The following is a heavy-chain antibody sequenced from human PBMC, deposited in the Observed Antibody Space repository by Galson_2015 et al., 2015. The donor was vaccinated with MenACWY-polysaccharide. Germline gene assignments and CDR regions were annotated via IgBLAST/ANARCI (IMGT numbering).Heavy chain of an antibody. J-gene: IGHJ4*02. Sequence: SLRLSCAASGFTFDDYAMHWVRQAPGKGLEWVSGISWNSGSIGYADSVKGRFTISRDNAKNSLYLQMNSLRAEDTALYYCAKDISRQQLMIDYWGQGTLVTVSS. CDR2: ISWNSGSI. D-gene: IGHD6-13*01. V-gene: IGHV3-9*01. CDR1: GFTFDDYA. CDR3: AKDISRQQLMIDY.